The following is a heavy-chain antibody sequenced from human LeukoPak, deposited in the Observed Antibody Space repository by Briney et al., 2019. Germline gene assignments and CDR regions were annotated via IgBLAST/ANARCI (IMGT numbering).Heavy chain of an antibody. V-gene: IGHV3-21*04. CDR2: ISSSSSSI. J-gene: IGHJ4*02. CDR1: GFTFSIFT. CDR3: AKGKNTGSYLSHVDY. Sequence: GGSLRLSCAASGFTFSIFTMNWVRQAPGKGLEWVSSISSSSSSIYYADSVKGRFTISRDNSKNSLYLQMNSLRTEDTALYYCAKGKNTGSYLSHVDYWGQGTLVTVST. D-gene: IGHD3-10*01.